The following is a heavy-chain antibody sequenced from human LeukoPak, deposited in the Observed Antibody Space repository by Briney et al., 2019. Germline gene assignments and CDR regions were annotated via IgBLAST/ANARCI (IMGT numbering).Heavy chain of an antibody. CDR3: AILATYGDYLDI. V-gene: IGHV3-23*01. CDR2: ISGSGGST. J-gene: IGHJ3*02. D-gene: IGHD4-17*01. CDR1: GFTFSSYA. Sequence: GGSLRLFCAASGFTFSSYAMSWVRQAPGKGLEWVSAISGSGGSTYYADSVKGRFTISRDNSKNTLYLQMNSLRAEDTAVYYCAILATYGDYLDIWGQGTMVTVSS.